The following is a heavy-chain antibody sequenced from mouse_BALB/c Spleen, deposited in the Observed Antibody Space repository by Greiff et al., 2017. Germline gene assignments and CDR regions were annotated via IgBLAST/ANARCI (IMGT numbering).Heavy chain of an antibody. J-gene: IGHJ4*01. V-gene: IGHV5-6-5*01. Sequence: EVMLVESGGGLVKPGGSLKLSCAASGFTFSSYAMSWVRQTPEKRLEWVASISSGGSTYYPDSVKGRFTISRDNARNILYLQMSSLRSEDTAMYYCARAFPYDYHAMDYWGQGTSVTVSS. CDR1: GFTFSSYA. D-gene: IGHD6-5*01. CDR2: ISSGGST. CDR3: ARAFPYDYHAMDY.